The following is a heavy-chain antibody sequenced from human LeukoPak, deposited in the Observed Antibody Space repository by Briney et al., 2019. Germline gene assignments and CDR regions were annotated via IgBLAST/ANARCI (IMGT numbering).Heavy chain of an antibody. D-gene: IGHD3-22*01. J-gene: IGHJ1*01. Sequence: SETLSLTCAVYGGSFSGYYWSWIRQPPGKGLEWIGEINHSGSTNYNPSLKSRVTISVDTSKNQFSLKLSSVTAADTAVYYCARGRMIVVVRTGYFQHWGQGTLVTVSS. CDR1: GGSFSGYY. CDR3: ARGRMIVVVRTGYFQH. CDR2: INHSGST. V-gene: IGHV4-34*01.